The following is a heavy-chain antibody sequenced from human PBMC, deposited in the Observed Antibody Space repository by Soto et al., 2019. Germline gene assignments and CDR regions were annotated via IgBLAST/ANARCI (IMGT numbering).Heavy chain of an antibody. Sequence: SETLSLTCSVDGGSFSGYYSTWIREPPGTGLEWIGEINHSGSTNYNPSLKSRVAISVDTSKNQFSLKLTSVTAADTAVYYCARDKLTGLFDYWGQGTLVTVS. D-gene: IGHD2-8*02. V-gene: IGHV4-34*01. CDR3: ARDKLTGLFDY. CDR1: GGSFSGYY. J-gene: IGHJ4*02. CDR2: INHSGST.